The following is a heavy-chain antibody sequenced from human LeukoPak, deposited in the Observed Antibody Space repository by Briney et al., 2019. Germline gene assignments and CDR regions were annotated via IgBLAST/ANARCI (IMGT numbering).Heavy chain of an antibody. V-gene: IGHV1-24*01. CDR3: TTEYMTSAWRWGY. Sequence: ASVKVSCKVSGHTLTELSVHWVRQALGKGLEWLGGFDIEDEKRGYERKFRRRVTVTEDTSIDTAYMELSGLPSDATAVYFCTTEYMTSAWRWGYWGQGTLVVVSS. CDR1: GHTLTELS. CDR2: FDIEDEKR. J-gene: IGHJ4*02. D-gene: IGHD3-16*01.